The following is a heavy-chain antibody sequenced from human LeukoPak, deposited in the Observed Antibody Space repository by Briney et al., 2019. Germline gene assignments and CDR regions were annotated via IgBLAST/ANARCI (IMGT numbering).Heavy chain of an antibody. CDR1: GGSISSYY. J-gene: IGHJ4*02. CDR2: IYYSGST. V-gene: IGHV4-59*01. Sequence: SETLSLTCTVSGGSISSYYWSWIRQPPGKGLEWIGYIYYSGSTNYNPSLKSRVTTSVDTSKNQFSLKLSSVTAADTAVYYCAIERGLALYYWGQGTLVTVSS. D-gene: IGHD3/OR15-3a*01. CDR3: AIERGLALYY.